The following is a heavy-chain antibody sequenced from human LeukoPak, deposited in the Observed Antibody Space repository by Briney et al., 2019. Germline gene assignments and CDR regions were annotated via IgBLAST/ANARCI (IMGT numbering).Heavy chain of an antibody. CDR2: ICPVCGSQ. D-gene: IGHD5-24*01. CDR1: VFNFRDAL. Sequence: GGSLRLSCAASVFNFRDALMTWVRPARGRGVEGVSLICPVCGSQFYADSLKGRYTIPRNNSKNTLSLQMNSLRVEDTAIYYCAKDIQLSTWGLGTMVTASS. V-gene: IGHV3-23*01. J-gene: IGHJ3*01. CDR3: AKDIQLST.